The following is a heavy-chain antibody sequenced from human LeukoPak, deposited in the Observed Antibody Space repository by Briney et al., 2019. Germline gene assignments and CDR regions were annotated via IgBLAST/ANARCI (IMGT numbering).Heavy chain of an antibody. Sequence: GSLRLSCAASGFTFNNRAMSWVRQARGKGLEWVSSITDSGDSTYYADSVKGRFTISRDKSKDTLYLQMNSLRAEDRAIYFCAKDETWRPAADWGQGTLVTVSS. CDR3: AKDETWRPAAD. D-gene: IGHD2-2*01. CDR1: GFTFNNRA. J-gene: IGHJ4*02. CDR2: ITDSGDST. V-gene: IGHV3-23*01.